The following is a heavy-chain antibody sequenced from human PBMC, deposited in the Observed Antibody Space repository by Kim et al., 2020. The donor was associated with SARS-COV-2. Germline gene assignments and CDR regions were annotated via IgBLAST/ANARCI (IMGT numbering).Heavy chain of an antibody. CDR1: GDSIISGGAY. V-gene: IGHV4-31*03. CDR2: IYHTGST. D-gene: IGHD3-16*01. J-gene: IGHJ4*02. Sequence: TLSLTCSVSGDSIISGGAYWNWIRQHPGRGLEWIGYIYHTGSTYSNSSLKSRVTISVDTSKNQFSLRLASVTAEDTAVYYCARGAVSSAGGDFWGQG. CDR3: ARGAVSSAGGDF.